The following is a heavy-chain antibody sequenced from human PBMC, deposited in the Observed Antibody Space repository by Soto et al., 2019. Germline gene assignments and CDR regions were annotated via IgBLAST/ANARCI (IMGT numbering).Heavy chain of an antibody. J-gene: IGHJ4*02. D-gene: IGHD6-19*01. CDR2: ITGTEGTT. V-gene: IGHV3-23*01. CDR3: AKQGIEVAGTDYFAY. Sequence: RALRLSCAASGFTFINYGMSWVRQAPGKGLEWVSAITGTEGTTYYADSVKGRFTFSRDNAKNTVYLQMNSLRPEDTAVYYCAKQGIEVAGTDYFAYWGQGAQVTVSS. CDR1: GFTFINYG.